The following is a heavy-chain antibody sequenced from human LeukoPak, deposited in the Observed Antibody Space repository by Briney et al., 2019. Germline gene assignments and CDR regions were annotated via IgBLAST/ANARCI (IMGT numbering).Heavy chain of an antibody. D-gene: IGHD2-15*01. Sequence: ASVKVSSKASVYTFTRYYIHCVRQAPGQGLEWMGIIYPSGGSTTYAQKFQGRVTMTRDMSTSTVYMELSSLRSEDTAVYYCAIGYCRGGSCDDEPGDAFDIWGQGTMVAVSS. CDR1: VYTFTRYY. CDR2: IYPSGGST. CDR3: AIGYCRGGSCDDEPGDAFDI. V-gene: IGHV1-46*01. J-gene: IGHJ3*02.